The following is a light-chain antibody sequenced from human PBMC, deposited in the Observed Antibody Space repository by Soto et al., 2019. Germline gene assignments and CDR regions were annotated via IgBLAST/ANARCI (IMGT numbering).Light chain of an antibody. CDR1: QSVSSN. CDR3: QQYNNWPWT. V-gene: IGKV3-15*01. Sequence: EIVMTQSPATLSVSPGERATLSCRASQSVSSNLAWYQQKPCQAPSLLINGASTRATGIPARFSGSGSGTEFTLTISSLQSEDFAVYYCQQYNNWPWTFGQGTQLEIK. J-gene: IGKJ1*01. CDR2: GAS.